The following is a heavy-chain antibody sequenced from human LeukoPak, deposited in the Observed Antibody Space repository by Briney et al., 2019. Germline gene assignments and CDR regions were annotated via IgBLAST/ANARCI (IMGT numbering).Heavy chain of an antibody. CDR2: IYYSGGT. CDR3: ARLTGSWSGGGWFDP. Sequence: SETLSLTCTVSGGSISSSSYYWGWIRQPLGKGLEWIGSIYYSGGTYYNPSLKSRVTISVDTSKNQFSLKLSSVTAADTAVYYCARLTGSWSGGGWFDPWGQGTLVTVSS. J-gene: IGHJ5*02. V-gene: IGHV4-39*01. D-gene: IGHD6-13*01. CDR1: GGSISSSSYY.